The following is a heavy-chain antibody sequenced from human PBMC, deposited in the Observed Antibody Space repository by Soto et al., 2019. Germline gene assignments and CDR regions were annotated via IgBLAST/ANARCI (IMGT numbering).Heavy chain of an antibody. CDR2: IWYDGNDK. J-gene: IGHJ4*02. CDR1: GFTFSGFG. Sequence: QVQLVESGGGVVQPGGSLRLSCAASGFTFSGFGMHWVRQAPGKGLEWVAVIWYDGNDKYYADSVKGRFSVSRDNSKNTLSLQMNSLRAEDTAVYYCARGRGSDYGGNSGYFDYWGQGTLVTVSS. D-gene: IGHD4-17*01. V-gene: IGHV3-33*01. CDR3: ARGRGSDYGGNSGYFDY.